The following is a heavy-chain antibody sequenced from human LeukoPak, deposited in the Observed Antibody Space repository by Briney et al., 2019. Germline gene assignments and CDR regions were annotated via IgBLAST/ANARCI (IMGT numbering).Heavy chain of an antibody. D-gene: IGHD5-18*01. Sequence: GGSLRLSCAASGFTFRSYIMSWVRPAPGKGLEWVSYISSSSSYIYYADSAKGRFTRSRDNAKNSLYLQMTNLIAEDTAVYYSARDRFTAMVVYYFDYWGQGTLVTVSS. V-gene: IGHV3-21*01. CDR3: ARDRFTAMVVYYFDY. CDR2: ISSSSSYI. J-gene: IGHJ4*02. CDR1: GFTFRSYI.